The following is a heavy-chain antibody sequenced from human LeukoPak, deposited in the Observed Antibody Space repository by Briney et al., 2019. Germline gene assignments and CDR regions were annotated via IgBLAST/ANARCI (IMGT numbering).Heavy chain of an antibody. V-gene: IGHV3-7*01. J-gene: IGHJ4*02. Sequence: GESLRLSCAASGFIFREYWMAWVRQAPGKGLQWVAHIKEDGTEKYYLDSVRGRFTIAKDDAKNSLYLQMNSLRVEDTALYYCVRAGWELDFWGQGTPVTVSS. CDR1: GFIFREYW. D-gene: IGHD1-1*01. CDR3: VRAGWELDF. CDR2: IKEDGTEK.